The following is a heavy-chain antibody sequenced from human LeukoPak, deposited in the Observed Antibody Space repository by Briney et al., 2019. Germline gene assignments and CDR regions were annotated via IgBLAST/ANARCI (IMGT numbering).Heavy chain of an antibody. CDR1: EFTFSSYA. CDR2: IIGSGGST. J-gene: IGHJ4*02. V-gene: IGHV3-23*01. D-gene: IGHD5-18*01. Sequence: PGGSLRLSCEASEFTFSSYAMSWVRQAPGKGLEWVSTIIGSGGSTYYAESVKGRFTISRDSSKDTLYLQMNSLRAEDTAVYYCAKDHCAWTSGYSYTPFDYWGQGTLVTVSS. CDR3: AKDHCAWTSGYSYTPFDY.